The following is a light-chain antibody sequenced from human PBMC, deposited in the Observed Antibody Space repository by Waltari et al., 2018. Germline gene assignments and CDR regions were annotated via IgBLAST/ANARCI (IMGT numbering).Light chain of an antibody. V-gene: IGLV3-1*01. CDR1: KY. CDR3: QTWDSNVI. Sequence: KYVSWYQLRPGQSPVMVIYQDVKRPSDIPERFSGSISGDTATLTISGTQAMDEADYYCQTWDSNVIFGGGTKLTVL. J-gene: IGLJ2*01. CDR2: QDV.